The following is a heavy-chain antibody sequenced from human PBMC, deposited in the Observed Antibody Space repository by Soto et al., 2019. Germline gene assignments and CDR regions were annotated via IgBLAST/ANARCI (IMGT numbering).Heavy chain of an antibody. CDR2: IWYDGSNK. V-gene: IGHV3-33*01. Sequence: QVQLVESGGGVVQPGRSLRLSCAASGFTFSSYGMHWVRQAPGKGLEWVAVIWYDGSNKYYADSVKGRFTISRDNSKKTLYLQMTRLIAEDTAVYYCARQQLGFDYWGQGTLVTVS. D-gene: IGHD6-13*01. CDR1: GFTFSSYG. CDR3: ARQQLGFDY. J-gene: IGHJ4*02.